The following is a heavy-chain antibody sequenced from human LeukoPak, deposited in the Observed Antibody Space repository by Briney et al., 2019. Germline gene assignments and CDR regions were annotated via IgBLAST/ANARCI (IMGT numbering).Heavy chain of an antibody. CDR3: AKSSWSLFDP. J-gene: IGHJ5*02. CDR1: GYSISSGYF. CDR2: IYQSETA. D-gene: IGHD3-10*01. Sequence: PSETLSLTCTVSGYSISSGYFWGWMRQPPGKGLEWIGSIYQSETAHYNPSLKSRVTISVDTSKNQFSLKLSSVTAADTAVYYCAKSSWSLFDPWGQGTLVTVSS. V-gene: IGHV4-38-2*02.